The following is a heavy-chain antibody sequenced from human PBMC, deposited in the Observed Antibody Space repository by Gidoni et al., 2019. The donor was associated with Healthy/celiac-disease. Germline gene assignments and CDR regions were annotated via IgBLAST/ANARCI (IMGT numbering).Heavy chain of an antibody. Sequence: QVQLVESGGGVVQPGRSLRPSCAASGFPFISSGMHWVRQAPGKGLEGVAGIWYDGSKKYYADSVKGRFTISRDNSKNTLYLQMNSLRAEDTAVYYCARDSEDIVVVPAASSRGMDVWGQGTTVTVSS. J-gene: IGHJ6*02. CDR1: GFPFISSG. D-gene: IGHD2-2*01. CDR3: ARDSEDIVVVPAASSRGMDV. V-gene: IGHV3-33*01. CDR2: IWYDGSKK.